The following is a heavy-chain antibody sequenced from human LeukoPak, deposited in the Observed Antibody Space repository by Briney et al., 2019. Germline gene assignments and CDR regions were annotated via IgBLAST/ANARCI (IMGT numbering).Heavy chain of an antibody. Sequence: GGSLRLSCAASGFTFSSYAMSWVRQAPGKGLEWVANINQDGSQKYYVDSVKGRFTISRDNAKNSLYLQMNSLRAEDSAVYYCATDLYYWGQGTLVTVSS. CDR2: INQDGSQK. CDR3: ATDLYY. V-gene: IGHV3-7*04. J-gene: IGHJ4*02. CDR1: GFTFSSYA.